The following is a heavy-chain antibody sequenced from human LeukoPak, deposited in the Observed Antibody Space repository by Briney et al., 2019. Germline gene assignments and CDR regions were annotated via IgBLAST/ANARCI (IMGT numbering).Heavy chain of an antibody. CDR1: GYTLTELS. V-gene: IGHV1-24*01. J-gene: IGHJ4*02. Sequence: ASVKVSCKVSGYTLTELSMHWVRQAPGKGLEWMGGFDPEDGETIYAQKFQGRVTMTEDTSTDTAYMELSSLRSEDTAVYYCARDLLQNFYDYDSSGYYGHYFDYWGQGTLVTVSS. CDR2: FDPEDGET. CDR3: ARDLLQNFYDYDSSGYYGHYFDY. D-gene: IGHD3-22*01.